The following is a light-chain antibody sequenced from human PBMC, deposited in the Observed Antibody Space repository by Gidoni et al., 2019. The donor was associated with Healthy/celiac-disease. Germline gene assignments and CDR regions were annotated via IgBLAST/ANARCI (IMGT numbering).Light chain of an antibody. J-gene: IGKJ2*01. V-gene: IGKV3-15*01. CDR1: QSVNSN. CDR3: QQYNNWPQT. Sequence: EIVMPQSPATLSVSPGERATLSCRASQSVNSNLAWYQQKPGQAPRLHIYGASTRATGIPARFSGSGSGTEFTLTISSLQSEDFAVYYCQQYNNWPQTFGQGTKLEIK. CDR2: GAS.